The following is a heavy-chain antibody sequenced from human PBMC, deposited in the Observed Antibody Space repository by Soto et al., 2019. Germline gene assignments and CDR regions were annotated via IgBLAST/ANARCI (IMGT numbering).Heavy chain of an antibody. CDR2: IYWGDDK. Sequence: SGPTLVNPTQTLTLTCTFSGFSLSTSGVGVGWIRQPPGKALEWLALIYWGDDKRYSPSLKSRLTITKDTSKNQVVLTMTNMDPVDTATYYCARDGIGGTAFRGFLDYWGQGTLVTVSS. D-gene: IGHD1-1*01. J-gene: IGHJ4*02. CDR3: ARDGIGGTAFRGFLDY. CDR1: GFSLSTSGVG. V-gene: IGHV2-5*02.